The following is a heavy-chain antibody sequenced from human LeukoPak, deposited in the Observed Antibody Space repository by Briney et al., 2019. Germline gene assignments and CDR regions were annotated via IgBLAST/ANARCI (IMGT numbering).Heavy chain of an antibody. CDR1: GFTFSSYW. D-gene: IGHD6-13*01. J-gene: IGHJ4*02. Sequence: GGSLRLSCAASGFTFSSYWMSWVRQAPGRWLEWVANINQDGSEKHYVDSAKGRFTISRDNGKKSLFLQMNSLRVEDTAVYFCARGRGNSNTWYWDYWGQGTLVTVSS. CDR3: ARGRGNSNTWYWDY. V-gene: IGHV3-7*01. CDR2: INQDGSEK.